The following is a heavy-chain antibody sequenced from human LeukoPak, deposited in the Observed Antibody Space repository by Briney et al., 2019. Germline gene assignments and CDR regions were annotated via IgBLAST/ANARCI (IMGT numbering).Heavy chain of an antibody. D-gene: IGHD6-19*01. CDR3: ATSHSSGWLYYFDY. V-gene: IGHV1-69*13. Sequence: ASVKVSCKASGGTFSSYAISWVRQAPGQGLEWMGGIIPIFGTANYAQKFQGRVTITADESTSTAYMELSSLRSEDTAVYYCATSHSSGWLYYFDYWGQGTLVTVSS. CDR2: IIPIFGTA. J-gene: IGHJ4*02. CDR1: GGTFSSYA.